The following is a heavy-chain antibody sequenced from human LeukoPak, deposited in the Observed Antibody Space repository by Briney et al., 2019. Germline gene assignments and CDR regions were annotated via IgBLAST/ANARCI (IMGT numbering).Heavy chain of an antibody. CDR1: SYTFSNYG. D-gene: IGHD3-10*01. Sequence: ASVKVSCKASSYTFSNYGVSWVRQAPGQGLEWMGWINTYNGKTKFAQELQGRVTMTTDTSTSTAYMELRSLTSDDTALYYCASMSVVRGVTSFDYWGQGTLVTVSS. CDR2: INTYNGKT. J-gene: IGHJ4*02. CDR3: ASMSVVRGVTSFDY. V-gene: IGHV1-18*01.